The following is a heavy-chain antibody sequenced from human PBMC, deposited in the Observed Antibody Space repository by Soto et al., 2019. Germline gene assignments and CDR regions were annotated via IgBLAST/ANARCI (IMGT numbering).Heavy chain of an antibody. J-gene: IGHJ6*02. Sequence: SVKVSCKASGYTFTSYAISWVRQAPGQGLEWMGGIIPIFGTANYAQKFQGRVTITADESTSTAYMELSSLRSEDTAVYYCARALPDYDILTYTYYYYGMDVWGQGTTVTVSS. V-gene: IGHV1-69*13. CDR2: IIPIFGTA. D-gene: IGHD3-9*01. CDR1: GYTFTSYA. CDR3: ARALPDYDILTYTYYYYGMDV.